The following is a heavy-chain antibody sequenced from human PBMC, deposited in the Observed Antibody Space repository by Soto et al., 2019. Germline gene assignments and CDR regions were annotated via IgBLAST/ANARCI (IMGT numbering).Heavy chain of an antibody. CDR2: IKQDGSEK. CDR3: ARAGAYGSGSFYYYYYGMDV. V-gene: IGHV3-7*01. Sequence: TGGSLRLSCAASGFTFSSYWMSWVRQAPGKGLEWVANIKQDGSEKYYVDSVKGRFTISRDNAKNSLYLQMNSLRAEDPAVYYCARAGAYGSGSFYYYYYGMDVWGQGTTVTVSS. J-gene: IGHJ6*02. CDR1: GFTFSSYW. D-gene: IGHD3-10*01.